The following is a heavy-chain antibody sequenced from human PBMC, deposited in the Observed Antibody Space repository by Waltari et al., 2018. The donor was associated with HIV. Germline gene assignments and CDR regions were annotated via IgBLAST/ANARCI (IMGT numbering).Heavy chain of an antibody. CDR2: INSDGSST. D-gene: IGHD6-19*01. J-gene: IGHJ4*02. CDR1: VLPFSSYW. Sequence: EVQLVESGGGLVQPGGSLRLSCAASVLPFSSYWMHWVRQAPGKGRVWVLRINSDGSSTSYADSVEGRFTISRDNVRNTLYLQMNSLRAEDTAVYFCARASSGWYDKYFDYWGQGTLVTVSS. CDR3: ARASSGWYDKYFDY. V-gene: IGHV3-74*01.